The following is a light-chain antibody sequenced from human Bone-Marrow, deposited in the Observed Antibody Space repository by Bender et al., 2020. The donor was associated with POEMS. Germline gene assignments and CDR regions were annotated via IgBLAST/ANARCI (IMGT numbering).Light chain of an antibody. V-gene: IGLV2-14*02. CDR1: SSDVGSYDL. J-gene: IGLJ3*02. Sequence: HSALTQTASVSGSPGQSITISCAGTSSDVGSYDLVSWYQQNPGKAPKLIIYEVNKRPSGVSTRFSGSKSGNTASLTISGLQAEDESVYYCGSYTSSGGWVFGGGTKVTVL. CDR2: EVN. CDR3: GSYTSSGGWV.